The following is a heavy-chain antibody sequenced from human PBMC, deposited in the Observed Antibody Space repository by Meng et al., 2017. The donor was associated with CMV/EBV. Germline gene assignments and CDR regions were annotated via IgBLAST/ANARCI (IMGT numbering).Heavy chain of an antibody. Sequence: GGSLRLSCAASGFTFSSYAMHWVRQAPGKGLEWVAVISYDGSNKYSADSVKGRFTISRDNSKNTLYLQMNSLRAEDTAVYYCARDRKAAAKGYYYGMDVWGQGTTVTVSS. J-gene: IGHJ6*02. CDR3: ARDRKAAAKGYYYGMDV. V-gene: IGHV3-30-3*01. CDR2: ISYDGSNK. D-gene: IGHD2-2*01. CDR1: GFTFSSYA.